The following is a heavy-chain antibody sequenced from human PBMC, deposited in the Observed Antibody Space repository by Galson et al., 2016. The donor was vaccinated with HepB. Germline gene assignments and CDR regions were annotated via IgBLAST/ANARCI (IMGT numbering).Heavy chain of an antibody. Sequence: TLSLTCTVSGDSIGANNNYWSWIRQPAGKGLEWIGRMYSSGTTNYNPSLKSRVTISADTSKNQFSLRLSSVTAADTAIYYCARDILTGLGAFDVWGQGTLATVS. J-gene: IGHJ3*01. D-gene: IGHD3-9*01. CDR2: MYSSGTT. CDR1: GDSIGANNNY. CDR3: ARDILTGLGAFDV. V-gene: IGHV4-61*02.